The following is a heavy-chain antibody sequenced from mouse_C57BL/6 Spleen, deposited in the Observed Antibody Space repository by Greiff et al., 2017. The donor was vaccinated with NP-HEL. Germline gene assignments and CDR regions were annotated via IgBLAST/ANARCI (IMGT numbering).Heavy chain of an antibody. CDR2: IDPETGGT. D-gene: IGHD5-1*01. CDR1: GYTFTDYE. Sequence: QVQLQQSGAELVRPGASVTLSCKASGYTFTDYEMHWVKQTPVHGLEWIGAIDPETGGTAYNQKFKGKAILTADKSSSTAYMELRSLTSEDSAVYYCTRSDSPYAWFAYWGQGTLVTVSA. CDR3: TRSDSPYAWFAY. V-gene: IGHV1-15*01. J-gene: IGHJ3*01.